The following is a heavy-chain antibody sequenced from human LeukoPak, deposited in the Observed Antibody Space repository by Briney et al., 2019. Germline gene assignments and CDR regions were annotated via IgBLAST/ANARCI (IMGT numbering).Heavy chain of an antibody. J-gene: IGHJ4*02. D-gene: IGHD3-22*01. CDR1: GYSISSGYY. V-gene: IGHV4-38-2*02. Sequence: PSETLSLTCTVSGYSISSGYYWGWIRQPPGKGLEWIGSIYHSGSTYYNPSLKSRVTISVDTSKNQFSLKLSSVTAADTAVYYCARGVHYYDSSGYYYKDYWGQGTLVTVSS. CDR3: ARGVHYYDSSGYYYKDY. CDR2: IYHSGST.